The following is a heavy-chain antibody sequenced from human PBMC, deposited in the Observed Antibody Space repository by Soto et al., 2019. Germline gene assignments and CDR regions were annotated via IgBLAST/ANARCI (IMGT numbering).Heavy chain of an antibody. V-gene: IGHV4-59*08. CDR2: IHYSGST. CDR1: GDSISAYS. Sequence: SETLSLTCTVSGDSISAYSWSWVRQPPGKGLEWIGNIHYSGSTNYNPSLKSRVTISVDTSKNQFSLKLSSVTAADTAVYYCAVQVGYDSSGYYTPSFDYWGQGTLVTVSS. J-gene: IGHJ4*02. D-gene: IGHD3-22*01. CDR3: AVQVGYDSSGYYTPSFDY.